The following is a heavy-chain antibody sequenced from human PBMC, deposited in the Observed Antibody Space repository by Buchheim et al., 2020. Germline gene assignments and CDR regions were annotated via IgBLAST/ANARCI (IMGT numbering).Heavy chain of an antibody. CDR1: GFTFSSYW. CDR3: ARVRVEYSYGYDTLDY. Sequence: EVQVVESGGGLVQPGGSLRLSCAASGFTFSSYWMHWVRQAPGKGLVWVSRINDYGSSTTYADSVKGRFTISRDNAKNTLYRQMNSLRAEDTAVYYCARVRVEYSYGYDTLDYWGQGTL. D-gene: IGHD5-18*01. J-gene: IGHJ4*02. CDR2: INDYGSST. V-gene: IGHV3-74*01.